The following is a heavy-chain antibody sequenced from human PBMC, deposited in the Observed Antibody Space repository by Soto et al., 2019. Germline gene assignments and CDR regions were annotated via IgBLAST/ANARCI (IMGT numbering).Heavy chain of an antibody. V-gene: IGHV3-30*03. D-gene: IGHD6-19*01. CDR3: ASTHDRYSSGWYFDY. J-gene: IGHJ4*02. CDR1: GFTFSSYG. CDR2: ISYDGSNK. Sequence: PGGSLRLSCAASGFTFSSYGMHWVRQAPGKGLEWVAVISYDGSNKYYADSVKGRFTISRDNSKNTLYLQMNSLRAEDTAVYYCASTHDRYSSGWYFDYWGQGTLVTVSS.